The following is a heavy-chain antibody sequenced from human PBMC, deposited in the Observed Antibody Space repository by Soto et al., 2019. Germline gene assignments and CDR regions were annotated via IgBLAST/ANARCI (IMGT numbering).Heavy chain of an antibody. CDR2: ISAYNGNT. CDR1: GYTFTSYG. Sequence: ASVKVSCKASGYTFTSYGISWVRQAPGQGLEWMGWISAYNGNTNYAQKLQGRVTMTTDTSTSTAYMELRSLRSDDTAVYYCARTGTTQQWYYYYYMDVWGKGTTVTVSS. CDR3: ARTGTTQQWYYYYYMDV. J-gene: IGHJ6*03. V-gene: IGHV1-18*01. D-gene: IGHD6-19*01.